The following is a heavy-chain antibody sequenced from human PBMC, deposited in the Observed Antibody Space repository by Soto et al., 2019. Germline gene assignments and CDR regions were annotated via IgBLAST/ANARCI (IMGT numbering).Heavy chain of an antibody. J-gene: IGHJ4*02. CDR1: GDSVSSSSKF. D-gene: IGHD6-19*01. Sequence: KPSETLSLTCTVSGDSVSSSSKFWSWVRQPPGKALEWIAYICYSVITKYEPSLKSRVTISTDTSKNQLSLKMTSVTAEDTAVYYCARPGGGSGWLGGQGTLVTVSS. V-gene: IGHV4-61*01. CDR3: ARPGGGSGWL. CDR2: ICYSVIT.